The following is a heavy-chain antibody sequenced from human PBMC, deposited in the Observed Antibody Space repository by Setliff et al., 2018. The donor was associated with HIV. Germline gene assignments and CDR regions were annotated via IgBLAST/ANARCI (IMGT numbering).Heavy chain of an antibody. D-gene: IGHD3-22*01. Sequence: PSETLSLTCAVYGGSFSGYYWTWIRQHPGKGLEWIGYIYNTGSTYHSPSLESRVTISIDTSRNQFSLTVSSVTAADTAVYYCAREIPYSYGGRGHPLWGQGTLVTVSS. CDR3: AREIPYSYGGRGHPL. CDR2: IYNTGST. V-gene: IGHV4-34*01. J-gene: IGHJ4*02. CDR1: GGSFSGYY.